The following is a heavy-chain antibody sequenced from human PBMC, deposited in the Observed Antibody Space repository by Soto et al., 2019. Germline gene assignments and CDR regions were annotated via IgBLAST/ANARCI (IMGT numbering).Heavy chain of an antibody. Sequence: PSETLSLTCGVYGGPFRNYYWIWVRQPPGKGLEWIGEVNHSGEATCNPSLQSRVTISLDTSNNHFSLKMTSLTAADTALYFCTRDERSPMSWFDPWGQGTQVTVSS. V-gene: IGHV4-34*01. D-gene: IGHD6-25*01. CDR3: TRDERSPMSWFDP. J-gene: IGHJ5*02. CDR2: VNHSGEA. CDR1: GGPFRNYY.